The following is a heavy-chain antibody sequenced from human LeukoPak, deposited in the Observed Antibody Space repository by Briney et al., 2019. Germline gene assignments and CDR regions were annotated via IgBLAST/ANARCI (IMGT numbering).Heavy chain of an antibody. J-gene: IGHJ4*02. D-gene: IGHD3-22*01. CDR1: GGSFSGYY. CDR2: INHSGST. CDR3: ARGKYYYDSSGYSY. V-gene: IGHV4-34*01. Sequence: SETLSLTCAVYGGSFSGYYWSWIRQPPGKGLEWIGEINHSGSTNYNPSLKSRVTISVDTSKNQFSLKLSSVTAADTAVYYCARGKYYYDSSGYSYWGQGTLVIVSS.